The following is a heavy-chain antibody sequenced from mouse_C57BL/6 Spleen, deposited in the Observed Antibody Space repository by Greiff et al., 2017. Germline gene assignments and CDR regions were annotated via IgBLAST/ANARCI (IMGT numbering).Heavy chain of an antibody. CDR3: ARHFITAVVARGYGWCFDV. CDR1: GFTFSSYG. V-gene: IGHV5-6*01. D-gene: IGHD1-1*01. CDR2: ISSGGSYT. Sequence: EVQVVESGGDLVKPGGSLKLSCAASGFTFSSYGMSWVRQTPDKRLEWVATISSGGSYTYHPDSVKGRFIISRDNAKNTLYLQMSSLKSEDTAMYYCARHFITAVVARGYGWCFDVWGTGTTVTVSS. J-gene: IGHJ1*03.